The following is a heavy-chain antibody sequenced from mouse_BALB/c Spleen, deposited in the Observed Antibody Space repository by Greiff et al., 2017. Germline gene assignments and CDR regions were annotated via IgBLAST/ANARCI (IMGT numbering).Heavy chain of an antibody. CDR1: GYSITSDYA. V-gene: IGHV3-2*02. D-gene: IGHD4-1*01. CDR2: ISYSGST. J-gene: IGHJ4*01. Sequence: DVKLQESGPGLVKPSQSLSLTCTVTGYSITSDYAWNWLRQFPGNKLEWMGYISYSGSTSYNPSLKSRISITRDTSKNQFFLQLNSVTTEDTATYYCARDWDYAMDYWGQGTSVTVSS. CDR3: ARDWDYAMDY.